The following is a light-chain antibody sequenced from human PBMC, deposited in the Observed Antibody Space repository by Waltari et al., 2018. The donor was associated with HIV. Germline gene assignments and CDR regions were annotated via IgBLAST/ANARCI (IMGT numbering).Light chain of an antibody. V-gene: IGLV1-44*01. J-gene: IGLJ1*01. Sequence: SVLTQPPSESGTPGQRVTISCSGSSSNIGSNTVNWYQQVPGTAPKVLIFSNDQRPSGVPDRFSGSKPGTSASLAISGLQSEDEADYYCAAWDDSLNGYVFGTGTKVTVL. CDR2: SND. CDR3: AAWDDSLNGYV. CDR1: SSNIGSNT.